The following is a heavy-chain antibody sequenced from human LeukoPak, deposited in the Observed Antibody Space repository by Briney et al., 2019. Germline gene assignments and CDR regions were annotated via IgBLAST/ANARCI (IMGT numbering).Heavy chain of an antibody. CDR2: MNPNSGNT. CDR1: GYTFTCYD. V-gene: IGHV1-8*01. Sequence: ASVKVSCKASGYTFTCYDINWVRQATGQGLEWMGWMNPNSGNTGYAQKFQGRVTMTRNTSISTAYMELSSLRSEDTAVYYCARVLRAFYYYGMDVWGQGTTVTVSS. J-gene: IGHJ6*02. CDR3: ARVLRAFYYYGMDV. D-gene: IGHD3-16*01.